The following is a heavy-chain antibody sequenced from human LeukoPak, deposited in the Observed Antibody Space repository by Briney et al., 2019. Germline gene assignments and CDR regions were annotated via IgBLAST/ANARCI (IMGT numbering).Heavy chain of an antibody. Sequence: ASVKVSCKASGYTFTGYYMHWVRQAPGQGLKWMEWINPNSGGTNYAQKFQGRVTMTRDTSISTAYMELSRLRSDDTAVYYCARVESSSWNDAFDIWGQGTMVTVSS. CDR2: INPNSGGT. D-gene: IGHD6-13*01. J-gene: IGHJ3*02. CDR1: GYTFTGYY. CDR3: ARVESSSWNDAFDI. V-gene: IGHV1-2*02.